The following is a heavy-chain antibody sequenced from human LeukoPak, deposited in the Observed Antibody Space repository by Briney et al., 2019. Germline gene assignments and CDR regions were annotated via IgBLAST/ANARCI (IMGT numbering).Heavy chain of an antibody. V-gene: IGHV3-23*01. CDR2: ISSSGDST. Sequence: PGGSLGLSCAASGFTFNSYAMAWVRQPPGKGLEWVSAISSSGDSTYYTDSVKGRFTISRDNSKNTLYLEMSRLRADDTAVYFCAARPDRGLGPLDFWGQGTLVTVSS. CDR3: AARPDRGLGPLDF. CDR1: GFTFNSYA. J-gene: IGHJ4*02.